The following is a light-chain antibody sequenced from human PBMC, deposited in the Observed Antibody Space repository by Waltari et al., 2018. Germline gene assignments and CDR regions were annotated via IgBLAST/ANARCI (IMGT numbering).Light chain of an antibody. CDR1: SLRSYY. J-gene: IGLJ2*01. V-gene: IGLV3-19*01. Sequence: SSELTQDPAVSVALGQPVRITCQGDSLRSYYASWYQQKPGQAPVLVIYGKNNRPSGIPDRFSGSSSGNTASLTITGAQAEDEADYYCNSRDSSGNHQVFGGGTKLTVL. CDR3: NSRDSSGNHQV. CDR2: GKN.